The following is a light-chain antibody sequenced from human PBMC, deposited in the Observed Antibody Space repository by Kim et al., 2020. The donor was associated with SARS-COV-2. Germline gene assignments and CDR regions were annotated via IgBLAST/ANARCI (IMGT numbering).Light chain of an antibody. CDR1: SSNIGYHY. Sequence: QSVLTQPPSVSAAPGQKVTISCSGSSSNIGYHYVSWYQQLPGTAPKLVIYDSNKRTSGIPDRFSGSKSGTSATLGITGLQTGDEADYYCGTWDSSLSAYVFGTGTKVTVL. CDR3: GTWDSSLSAYV. V-gene: IGLV1-51*01. CDR2: DSN. J-gene: IGLJ1*01.